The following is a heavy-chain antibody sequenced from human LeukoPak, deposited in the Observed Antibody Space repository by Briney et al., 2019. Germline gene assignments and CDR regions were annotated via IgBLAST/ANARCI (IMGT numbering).Heavy chain of an antibody. Sequence: ASVKVSCKASGYXFTDYYMQWVRKAPGQGLEWMGWINPNSGGTNSAQKFQGRVTMTRDTSVSTAYMELSRLRSDDTAVYYCARDHCTSSGCYEYYYYGVDVWGQGTTVTVSS. CDR1: GYXFTDYY. J-gene: IGHJ6*02. CDR2: INPNSGGT. D-gene: IGHD2-2*01. CDR3: ARDHCTSSGCYEYYYYGVDV. V-gene: IGHV1-2*02.